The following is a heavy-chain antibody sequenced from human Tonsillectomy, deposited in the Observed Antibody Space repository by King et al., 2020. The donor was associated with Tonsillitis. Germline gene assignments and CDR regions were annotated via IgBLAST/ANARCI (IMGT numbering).Heavy chain of an antibody. J-gene: IGHJ3*02. D-gene: IGHD3-9*01. Sequence: VQLVESGGGVVQPGRSLRLSCAASGFTFSIYAMHWVRQAPGKGLEWVAVISYDGSNKYYADSVKGRFTISRDNSKNTLYLQMNSRRAEDTAVYYCARGGVRYFDWSAFDIWGQGTMVTVSS. CDR3: ARGGVRYFDWSAFDI. V-gene: IGHV3-30-3*01. CDR2: ISYDGSNK. CDR1: GFTFSIYA.